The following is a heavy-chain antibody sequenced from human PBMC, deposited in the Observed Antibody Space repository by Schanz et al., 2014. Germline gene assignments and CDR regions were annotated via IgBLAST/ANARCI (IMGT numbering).Heavy chain of an antibody. CDR3: ASSGAGYSSSWDFDY. D-gene: IGHD6-13*01. V-gene: IGHV1-18*01. Sequence: QVQLVQSGADVKKPGASVKVSCKASGGTFSRLTFSWVRQAPGQGLEWMGWISAYNGNTNYAQKLQGRVTITADKSTFTAYMDVSSLRSEDTAVYYCASSGAGYSSSWDFDYWGQGTLVTVSS. CDR2: ISAYNGNT. CDR1: GGTFSRLT. J-gene: IGHJ4*02.